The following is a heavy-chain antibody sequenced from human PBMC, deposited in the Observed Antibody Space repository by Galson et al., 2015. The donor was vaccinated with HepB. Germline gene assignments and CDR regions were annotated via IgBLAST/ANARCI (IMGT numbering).Heavy chain of an antibody. CDR1: GYTFSTYS. J-gene: IGHJ4*02. CDR2: ISPYNRDT. CDR3: ATGGAGGTGSYSDY. V-gene: IGHV1-18*01. D-gene: IGHD3/OR15-3a*01. Sequence: SVKVSCKASGYTFSTYSITWVRQAPGQGLEWMGWISPYNRDTKYARKLQGRVTMTTDTFTSTAYMELSSLRSEDTAVYYCATGGAGGTGSYSDYWGQGTLVTVSS.